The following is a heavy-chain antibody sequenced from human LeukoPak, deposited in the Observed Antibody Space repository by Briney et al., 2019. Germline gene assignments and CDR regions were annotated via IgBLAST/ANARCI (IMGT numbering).Heavy chain of an antibody. CDR1: GFTFSSYS. J-gene: IGHJ4*02. CDR2: ISSSSSTI. Sequence: PGGSLRLSCAASGFTFSSYSMNWVRQAPGKGLEWVSYISSSSSTIYYADSVKGRFTISRDNAKNSLYLQMNSLRDEDTAVYYCARGYYYDSSGYYYYWGQGTLVTVSS. CDR3: ARGYYYDSSGYYYY. D-gene: IGHD3-22*01. V-gene: IGHV3-48*02.